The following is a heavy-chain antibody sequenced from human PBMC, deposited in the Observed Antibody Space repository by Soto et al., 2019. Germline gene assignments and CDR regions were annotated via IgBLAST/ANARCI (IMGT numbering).Heavy chain of an antibody. V-gene: IGHV1-2*02. D-gene: IGHD6-6*01. CDR2: MNPSNGGT. CDR1: GYTFTGYY. Sequence: QVHLVQSGAEVKRPGASVKVSCKTSGYTFTGYYLHWVRQAPGQAPEWMGWMNPSNGGTKYGQKFQGRVTMTRDTSVSTAFLDLTRLTSDDTAVYYCVRGVSGSSVHWGQGSRVTVSS. J-gene: IGHJ4*02. CDR3: VRGVSGSSVH.